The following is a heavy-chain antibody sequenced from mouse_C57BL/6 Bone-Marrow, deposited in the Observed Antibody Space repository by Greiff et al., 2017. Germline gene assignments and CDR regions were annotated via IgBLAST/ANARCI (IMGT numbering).Heavy chain of an antibody. Sequence: QVQLQQPGAELVMPGASVKLSCKASGYTFTSSWMHWVKQRPGQGLEWIGEIDPSDSYTNYTQKFKGKSTLTVDKSSSTAYMQLSSLTSEDSAVYYCARESNYGSIYDFDYWGQGTTLTVSS. CDR3: ARESNYGSIYDFDY. V-gene: IGHV1-69*01. D-gene: IGHD1-1*01. J-gene: IGHJ2*01. CDR1: GYTFTSSW. CDR2: IDPSDSYT.